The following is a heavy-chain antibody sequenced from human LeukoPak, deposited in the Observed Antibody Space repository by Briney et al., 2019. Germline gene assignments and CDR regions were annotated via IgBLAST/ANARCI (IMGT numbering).Heavy chain of an antibody. J-gene: IGHJ1*01. CDR1: GYTFTSYG. CDR3: ARADVCSSGWLVAEYFQH. CDR2: ISAYNGNT. Sequence: ASVKVSCKASGYTFTSYGISWVRWVRQAPGQGLEWMGWISAYNGNTNYAQKFQGRVTMTTDTSTSTAYMELRSLRSDDTAVYYCARADVCSSGWLVAEYFQHWGQGTLVTVSS. V-gene: IGHV1-18*01. D-gene: IGHD6-19*01.